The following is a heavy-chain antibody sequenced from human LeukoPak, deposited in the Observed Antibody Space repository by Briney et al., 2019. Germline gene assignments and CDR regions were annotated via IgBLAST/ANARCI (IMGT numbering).Heavy chain of an antibody. CDR2: ISGSGGST. J-gene: IGHJ1*01. CDR1: GFTFSSYA. D-gene: IGHD3-22*01. V-gene: IGHV3-23*01. Sequence: GGSLRLSCAASGFTFSSYAMSWVRQAPGKGLEWVSAISGSGGSTYYADSVKGRFTISRDNSKNTLYLQMNSLRAEDTAVYYCARDPHYYDSSGYIFQHWGQGTLVTVSS. CDR3: ARDPHYYDSSGYIFQH.